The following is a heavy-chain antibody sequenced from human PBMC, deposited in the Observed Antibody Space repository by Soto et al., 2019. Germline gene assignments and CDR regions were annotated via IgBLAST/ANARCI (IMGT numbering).Heavy chain of an antibody. CDR1: GGSIGSSSYY. CDR2: IYYSGST. J-gene: IGHJ6*02. CDR3: ARRSYSNSYAHDYYYYGMDV. V-gene: IGHV4-39*01. D-gene: IGHD4-4*01. Sequence: PSETLSLTCTVSGGSIGSSSYYWGWIRQPPGKGLEWIGSIYYSGSTYYNPSLKSRVTISVDTSKNQFSLKLSSVTAADTAVYYCARRSYSNSYAHDYYYYGMDVWGQGTTVTVSS.